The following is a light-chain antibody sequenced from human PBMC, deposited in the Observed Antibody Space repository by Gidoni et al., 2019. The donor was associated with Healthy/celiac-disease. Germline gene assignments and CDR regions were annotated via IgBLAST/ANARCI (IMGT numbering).Light chain of an antibody. V-gene: IGKV1-39*01. CDR3: QKSYSNPRT. CDR1: QSIRSY. J-gene: IGKJ3*01. CDR2: AAS. Sequence: IQLTQSPSSLSASVGDRLTITCRASQSIRSYLNWYKQKPGKAPKLLIYAASSLQSGVPSRCSGSGSGTDFTLTISSLQPEDFATYYCQKSYSNPRTFXXXTKVDIK.